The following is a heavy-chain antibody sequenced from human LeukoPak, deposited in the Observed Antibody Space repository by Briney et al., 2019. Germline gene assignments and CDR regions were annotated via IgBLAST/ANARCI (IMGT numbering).Heavy chain of an antibody. V-gene: IGHV3-23*01. Sequence: GGSLRLSCAGSGFSFSSHGMNWVRQAPGKGLEWVSGISPSGDVTYYTDSVRGRFTISRDNFKNTLSLQVNSLRAEDTAMYYCAKDDDWGRYKHWGQGTLVTVSS. CDR2: ISPSGDVT. CDR1: GFSFSSHG. CDR3: AKDDDWGRYKH. J-gene: IGHJ1*01. D-gene: IGHD3-16*01.